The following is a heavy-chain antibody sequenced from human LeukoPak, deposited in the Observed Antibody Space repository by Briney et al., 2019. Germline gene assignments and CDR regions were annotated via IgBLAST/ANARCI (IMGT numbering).Heavy chain of an antibody. CDR1: GYTFTSYG. V-gene: IGHV1-18*01. J-gene: IGHJ4*02. Sequence: GASVKVSCKASGYTFTSYGISWVRQAPGQGLEWMGWISSYNGNTNYAQKLQGRVTMTTDTSTSTAYMELRSLRSDDTAVYYCARVMIYDFWSGYYTADYYFDYWGQGTLVTVS. CDR3: ARVMIYDFWSGYYTADYYFDY. D-gene: IGHD3-3*01. CDR2: ISSYNGNT.